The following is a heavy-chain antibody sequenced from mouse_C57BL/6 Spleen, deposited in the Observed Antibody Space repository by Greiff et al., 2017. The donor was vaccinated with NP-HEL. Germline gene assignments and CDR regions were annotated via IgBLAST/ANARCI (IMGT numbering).Heavy chain of an antibody. CDR3: ARDRSVVKAMDY. J-gene: IGHJ4*01. Sequence: VQLQQSGPELVKPGASVKISCKASGYAFSSSWMNWVKQRPGKGLEWIGRIYPGDGDTNYNGKFKGKATVTADKSSSTNYMQLSSLTSEDYEVDFCARDRSVVKAMDYWGQGTSVTVSS. CDR1: GYAFSSSW. CDR2: IYPGDGDT. V-gene: IGHV1-82*01. D-gene: IGHD2-14*01.